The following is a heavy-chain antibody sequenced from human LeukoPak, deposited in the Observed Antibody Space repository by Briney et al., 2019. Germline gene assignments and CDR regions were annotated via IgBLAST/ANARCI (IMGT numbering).Heavy chain of an antibody. Sequence: GESLQISCQGSGSSFTNYWIGWVRQMSGKGLEWMGIIYPGDSDTRYNPSFRGQVTISADKSISTAYLQWSSLKASDTAMYYCARAATGITGETDYWGQGTLVTVSS. V-gene: IGHV5-51*01. CDR3: ARAATGITGETDY. CDR1: GSSFTNYW. CDR2: IYPGDSDT. D-gene: IGHD1-20*01. J-gene: IGHJ4*02.